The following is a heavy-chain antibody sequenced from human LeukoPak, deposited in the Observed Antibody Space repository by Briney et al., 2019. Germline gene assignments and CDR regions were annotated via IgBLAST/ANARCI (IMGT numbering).Heavy chain of an antibody. D-gene: IGHD5-18*01. CDR2: VYYSGTT. CDR1: GGSISSSGYY. J-gene: IGHJ5*02. V-gene: IGHV4-39*01. Sequence: TSETLSLTCIVSGGSISSSGYYCGWIRQPPGKGLEWIGSVYYSGTTYYNPSLKSRVTMTIDTSNNQFSLDLTSVTAADTAVYYCARTPDTAMSTDGWFDPWGQGTLVTVSS. CDR3: ARTPDTAMSTDGWFDP.